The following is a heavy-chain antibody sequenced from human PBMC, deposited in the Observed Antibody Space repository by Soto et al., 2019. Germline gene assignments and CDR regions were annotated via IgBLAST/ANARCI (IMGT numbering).Heavy chain of an antibody. D-gene: IGHD2-21*02. CDR1: GYTFTSYG. CDR3: ARDYWTYCGGDCSVGFDP. CDR2: ISAYNGNT. Sequence: ASVKVSCKASGYTFTSYGISWVRQAPGQGLEWMGWISAYNGNTNYAQKLQGRVTMTTDTSTSTAYMELRSLRSDDTAVYYCARDYWTYCGGDCSVGFDPWGQGTLVTVSS. V-gene: IGHV1-18*01. J-gene: IGHJ5*02.